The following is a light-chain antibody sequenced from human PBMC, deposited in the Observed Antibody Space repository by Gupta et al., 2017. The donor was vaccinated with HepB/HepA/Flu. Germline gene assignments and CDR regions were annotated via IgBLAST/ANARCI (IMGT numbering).Light chain of an antibody. Sequence: QSALTQPASVSGSPGQSITISCTGTSSDVGGYNYVSWYQQHPGKAPKLMMYDVSNRPSGVSNRFSGSKSGNTASLTISGLQAEDEADYYCSSYTSSRTRVFGTGTKVTVL. V-gene: IGLV2-14*03. CDR3: SSYTSSRTRV. CDR1: SSDVGGYNY. J-gene: IGLJ1*01. CDR2: DVS.